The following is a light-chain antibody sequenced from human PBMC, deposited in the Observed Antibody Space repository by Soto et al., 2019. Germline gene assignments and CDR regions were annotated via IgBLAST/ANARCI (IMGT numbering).Light chain of an antibody. CDR3: MQARSGWT. V-gene: IGKV2-28*01. J-gene: IGKJ1*01. CDR2: LGS. Sequence: IGMTQSPLSLPVTPGEPASISCRSSQSLLHSDGYNYLDWYLQKPGQSPQLLIYLGSNRASGVPDRFSGSGSGTDFTLKISRVEAEDVVIYYCMQARSGWTFGQGTKVEIK. CDR1: QSLLHSDGYNY.